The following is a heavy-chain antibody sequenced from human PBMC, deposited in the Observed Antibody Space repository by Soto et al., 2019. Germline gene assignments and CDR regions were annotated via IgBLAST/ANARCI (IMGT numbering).Heavy chain of an antibody. Sequence: PGGSLRLSCAASGFTLSTFWMSWVCQAPGKGLGWVANIKQDGSEKYYVDSVKGRFTVSRDNAKDLLYLQMNNLRAEDTAVYYCSRLRGTANFDYWGQGTLVTVSS. J-gene: IGHJ4*02. D-gene: IGHD3-16*01. CDR2: IKQDGSEK. CDR3: SRLRGTANFDY. CDR1: GFTLSTFW. V-gene: IGHV3-7*01.